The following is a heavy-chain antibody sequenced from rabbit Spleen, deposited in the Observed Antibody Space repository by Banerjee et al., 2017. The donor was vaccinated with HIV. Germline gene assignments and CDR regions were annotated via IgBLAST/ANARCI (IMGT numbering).Heavy chain of an antibody. J-gene: IGHJ3*01. CDR3: ARAIVPWLGLTRLDL. D-gene: IGHD4-1*01. V-gene: IGHV1S45*01. CDR1: GFSFSNKAV. Sequence: QEQLEESGGDLVKPEGSLTLTCTASGFSFSNKAVMCWVRQAPGKGLQWIACINAVTGKAVYATWAKGRFTFSKTSSTTVTLQMHSLTAADTATYFCARAIVPWLGLTRLDLWGPGTLVTVS. CDR2: INAVTGKA.